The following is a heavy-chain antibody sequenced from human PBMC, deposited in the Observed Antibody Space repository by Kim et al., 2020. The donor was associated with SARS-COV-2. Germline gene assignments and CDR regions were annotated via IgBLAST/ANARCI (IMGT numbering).Heavy chain of an antibody. V-gene: IGHV4-59*08. Sequence: SETLSLTCTVSGGSISSYYWSWIRQPPGKGLEWIGYIYYSGSTNYNPSLKSRVTISVDTSKNQFSLKLSSVTAADTAVYYCARHDSYCSSTSCYASGGMDVWGQGTTVTVSS. CDR3: ARHDSYCSSTSCYASGGMDV. CDR2: IYYSGST. J-gene: IGHJ6*02. D-gene: IGHD2-2*01. CDR1: GGSISSYY.